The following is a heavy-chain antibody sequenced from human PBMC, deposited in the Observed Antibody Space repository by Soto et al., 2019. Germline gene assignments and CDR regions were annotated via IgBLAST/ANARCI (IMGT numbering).Heavy chain of an antibody. J-gene: IGHJ4*02. Sequence: DVQLVESGGGLVQPGRSLRLSCAASGFTFDDYAMHWVRQAPGKGLEWVSGISWNSGSIGYADSVKGRFTISRDNAKNSLYLQMNSLRAEDTALYYCAKDGVGYWGQGTLVTVSS. CDR1: GFTFDDYA. V-gene: IGHV3-9*01. CDR3: AKDGVGY. D-gene: IGHD1-26*01. CDR2: ISWNSGSI.